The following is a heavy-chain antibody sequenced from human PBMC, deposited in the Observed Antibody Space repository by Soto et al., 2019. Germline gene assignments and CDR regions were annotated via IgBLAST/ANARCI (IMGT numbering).Heavy chain of an antibody. CDR1: GDSIRSSY. J-gene: IGHJ4*02. D-gene: IGHD6-13*01. Sequence: WETLSLTCTVSGDSIRSSYWSWVRQPPGRGLEWIGYVYYTGTTNSNPSLKSRVTISADTSKNLFSLKAVSVTPADTAVYFCARDMSGGSSWYEFDSWGPGTLVTVSS. CDR3: ARDMSGGSSWYEFDS. CDR2: VYYTGTT. V-gene: IGHV4-59*01.